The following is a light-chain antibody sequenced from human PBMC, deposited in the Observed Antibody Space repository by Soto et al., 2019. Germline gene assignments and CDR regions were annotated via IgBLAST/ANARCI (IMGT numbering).Light chain of an antibody. Sequence: DLQLTQSPSTLSASVGDRVTITCRASQSFSSWLAWYQQKPGKAPKLLIYDASNLESGVPSRFSGSGSGTEFTLTISSLQPDDFATYYCQQCSSPYTFGQGTKLEIK. CDR3: QQCSSPYT. CDR2: DAS. J-gene: IGKJ2*01. V-gene: IGKV1-5*01. CDR1: QSFSSW.